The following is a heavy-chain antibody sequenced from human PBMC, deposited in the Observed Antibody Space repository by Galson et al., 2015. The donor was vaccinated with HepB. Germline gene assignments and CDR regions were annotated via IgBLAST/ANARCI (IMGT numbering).Heavy chain of an antibody. Sequence: SLRLSCAGSGFTFGDNAMSWFRQAPGKGLEWVGFISSKPYGGTTEYAASVKGRFTILRDDSKSIAYLQMNSLKTEDTAVYYCARGGYYDSSGRFAEFDPWGQGTLVTVSS. V-gene: IGHV3-49*03. D-gene: IGHD3-22*01. J-gene: IGHJ5*02. CDR2: ISSKPYGGTT. CDR3: ARGGYYDSSGRFAEFDP. CDR1: GFTFGDNA.